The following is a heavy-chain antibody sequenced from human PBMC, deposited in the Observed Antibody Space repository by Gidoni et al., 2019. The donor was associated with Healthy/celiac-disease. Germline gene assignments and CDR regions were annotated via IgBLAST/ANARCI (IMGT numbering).Heavy chain of an antibody. D-gene: IGHD3-10*01. Sequence: QERLQQWGAGLLKPSATLSLTCAVCVASFTGYYGSWIRRPPGQGLEWRGEINHSGRTNDNTTLKSRVTISIYTTKNQFSLKLSYVTAADTAVYYCARYRRITMVRGGYWFDPWGQGTLVTVSS. CDR3: ARYRRITMVRGGYWFDP. V-gene: IGHV4-34*01. J-gene: IGHJ5*02. CDR2: INHSGRT. CDR1: VASFTGYY.